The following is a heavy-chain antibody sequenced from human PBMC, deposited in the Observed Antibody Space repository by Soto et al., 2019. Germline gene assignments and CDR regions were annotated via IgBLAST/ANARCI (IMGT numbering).Heavy chain of an antibody. CDR2: INSDGTTT. V-gene: IGHV3-74*01. Sequence: GGSMTLSCAAAGLTFSRCWLHWVRQAPGKGLVWVSRINSDGTTTSYADSVKGRFTISRDNAKNTLFLQMNNLRAEDTAVYYCARAPNAYFDYWGQPTLVTVCS. J-gene: IGHJ4*02. CDR3: ARAPNAYFDY. D-gene: IGHD3-16*01. CDR1: GLTFSRCW.